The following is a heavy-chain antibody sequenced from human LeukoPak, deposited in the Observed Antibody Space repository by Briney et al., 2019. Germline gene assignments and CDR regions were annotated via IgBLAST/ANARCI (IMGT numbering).Heavy chain of an antibody. CDR3: ARLSRGTVTTTDYYMDV. CDR2: IYYSGST. V-gene: IGHV4-39*01. D-gene: IGHD4-17*01. Sequence: KASETLSLTCTVSGGSISSSSYYWGWIRQPPGKGLEWIGSIYYSGSTYYNPSLKSRATISVDTSKNQFSLKLSSVTAADTAVYYCARLSRGTVTTTDYYMDVWGKGTTVTISS. CDR1: GGSISSSSYY. J-gene: IGHJ6*03.